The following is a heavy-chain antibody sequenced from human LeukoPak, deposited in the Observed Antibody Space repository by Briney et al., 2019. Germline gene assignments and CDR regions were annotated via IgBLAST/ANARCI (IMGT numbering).Heavy chain of an antibody. CDR2: INHSGSA. CDR1: GGSISSSSYY. J-gene: IGHJ6*03. D-gene: IGHD6-19*01. CDR3: ARAGLRAVAGTWYYYYYYMDV. Sequence: SETLSLTCTVSGGSISSSSYYWSWIRQPPGKGLEWIGEINHSGSANYNPSLKSRVTISVDTSKNQFSLKLSSVTAADTAVYYCARAGLRAVAGTWYYYYYYMDVWGKGTTVTVSS. V-gene: IGHV4-39*07.